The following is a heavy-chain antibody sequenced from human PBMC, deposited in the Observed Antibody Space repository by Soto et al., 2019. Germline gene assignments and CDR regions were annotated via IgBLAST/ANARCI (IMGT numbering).Heavy chain of an antibody. CDR1: GYTLTELS. D-gene: IGHD3-22*01. CDR3: ATGYHDSSGLDY. V-gene: IGHV1-24*01. Sequence: ASVKVSCKVSGYTLTELSMHWVRQAPGKGLEWMGGFDPEDGETIYAQKFQGRVTMTEDTSTDTAYMELSSLRSEDTAVSYCATGYHDSSGLDYWGQGTLVTVSS. J-gene: IGHJ4*02. CDR2: FDPEDGET.